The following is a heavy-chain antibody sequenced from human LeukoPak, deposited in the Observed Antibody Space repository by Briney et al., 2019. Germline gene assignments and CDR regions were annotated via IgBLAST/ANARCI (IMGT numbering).Heavy chain of an antibody. J-gene: IGHJ5*02. CDR1: GFTFSGSA. D-gene: IGHD1-26*01. V-gene: IGHV3-73*01. CDR2: IDKKDNFYAT. Sequence: GGSLKLSCAASGFTFSGSAIHWVRQSSGKGLEWVGHIDKKDNFYATTSAASVTGRFTISRDDSKNTAYLQMNSLKTEDTALYYCTRDSGTYNWLDPWGQGTLVTVSS. CDR3: TRDSGTYNWLDP.